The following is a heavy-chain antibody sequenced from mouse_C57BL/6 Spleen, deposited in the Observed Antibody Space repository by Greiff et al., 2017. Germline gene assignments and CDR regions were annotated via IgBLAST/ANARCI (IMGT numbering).Heavy chain of an antibody. J-gene: IGHJ2*01. D-gene: IGHD1-1*01. CDR1: GFTFSDYG. Sequence: EVHLVESGGGLVKPGGSLKLSCAASGFTFSDYGMHWVRQAPEKGLEWVAYISSGSSTIYYADTVKGRFTISRDNAKNTLFLQMTSLRSEDTAVYYCAVRYQYYFDYWGQGTTLTVSS. V-gene: IGHV5-17*01. CDR2: ISSGSSTI. CDR3: AVRYQYYFDY.